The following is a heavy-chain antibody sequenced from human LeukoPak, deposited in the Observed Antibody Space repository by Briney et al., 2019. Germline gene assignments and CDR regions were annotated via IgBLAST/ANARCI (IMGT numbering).Heavy chain of an antibody. V-gene: IGHV4-61*01. D-gene: IGHD6-19*01. CDR3: ARIPVAKTFDY. CDR1: GGSVSSNSYY. CDR2: IDYTGSA. J-gene: IGHJ4*02. Sequence: SETLSLTCTVSGGSVSSNSYYWSWVRQPPGKGLEWIGFIDYTGSANYNPSFKSRVTISLDTSKNQFSVKVMSVTAADTAVYYCARIPVAKTFDYWGQGTLVTVSS.